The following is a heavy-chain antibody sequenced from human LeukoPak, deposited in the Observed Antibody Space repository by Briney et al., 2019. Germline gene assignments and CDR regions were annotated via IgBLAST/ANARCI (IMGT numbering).Heavy chain of an antibody. D-gene: IGHD3-10*01. J-gene: IGHJ6*02. CDR1: GFTFSNYD. Sequence: PGGSLRLSCAASGFTFSNYDMNWVRQAPGKGLEWVSSISSSRGYIYYADSVKGRFTISRDNAKSSLHLQMNSLRAEDTAVYYCARAPHYFGSGSYHNSNHYGMDVWGQGTTVTVSS. V-gene: IGHV3-21*01. CDR2: ISSSRGYI. CDR3: ARAPHYFGSGSYHNSNHYGMDV.